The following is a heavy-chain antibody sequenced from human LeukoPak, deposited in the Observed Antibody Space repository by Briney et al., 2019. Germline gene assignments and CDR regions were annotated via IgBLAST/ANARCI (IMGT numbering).Heavy chain of an antibody. D-gene: IGHD2-21*02. J-gene: IGHJ4*02. CDR1: GFTFSSYA. Sequence: PGRSLRLSCAASGFTFSSYAMHWVRQAPGKGLEWVAVISYDGSNKYYADSVKGRFTISRDNSKNTLYLQMNSLRAEDTAVYYCAKDSTAIPVDYWGQGTLVTVSS. CDR2: ISYDGSNK. V-gene: IGHV3-30*04. CDR3: AKDSTAIPVDY.